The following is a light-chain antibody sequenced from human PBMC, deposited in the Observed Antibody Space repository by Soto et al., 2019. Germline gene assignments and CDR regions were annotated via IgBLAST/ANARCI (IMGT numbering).Light chain of an antibody. CDR3: SSYSDSDTKV. V-gene: IGLV1-40*01. CDR2: GNT. Sequence: QSVLTQPPSVSGAPGQRVSISCTGSSTNIGAGYGVHWYQQRPGTAPKLLIVGNTIRPSGVSDRFSGSKSDTTAYLTISGLQAEDEADYYCSSYSDSDTKVFGTGTKVTGL. CDR1: STNIGAGYG. J-gene: IGLJ1*01.